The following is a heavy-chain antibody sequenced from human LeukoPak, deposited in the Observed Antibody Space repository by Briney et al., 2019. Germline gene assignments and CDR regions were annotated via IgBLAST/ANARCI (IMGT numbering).Heavy chain of an antibody. J-gene: IGHJ4*02. D-gene: IGHD3-22*01. CDR2: ISYPRSYH. CDR3: AREYSDSSGYYYGLDN. V-gene: IGHV3-30-3*01. CDR1: GFTLSDYA. Sequence: GGSLRLSCAASGFTLSDYAMHWVRQAPGRGLEWVAPISYPRSYHYYIDSVKGRFTSPRDDSKNIFYLQMNSLRAEDTALYYCAREYSDSSGYYYGLDNWGQGTLVTVSS.